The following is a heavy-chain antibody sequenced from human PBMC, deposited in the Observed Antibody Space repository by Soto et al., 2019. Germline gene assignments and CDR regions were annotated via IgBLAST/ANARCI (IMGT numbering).Heavy chain of an antibody. CDR1: GVSISSYY. J-gene: IGHJ2*01. D-gene: IGHD7-27*01. Sequence: PSETLSVTCSVSGVSISSYYWSWIRQPAGKGLEWIGRIYTSWSTNYSPSLQSRVTMSVDKPKNQVSLMLRSVTAADTAVYFCARDSEVTGRSYWYFDLWGRGTLVTVSS. V-gene: IGHV4-4*07. CDR2: IYTSWST. CDR3: ARDSEVTGRSYWYFDL.